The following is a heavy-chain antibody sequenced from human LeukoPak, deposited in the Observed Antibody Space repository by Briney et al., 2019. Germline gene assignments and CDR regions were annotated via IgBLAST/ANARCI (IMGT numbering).Heavy chain of an antibody. J-gene: IGHJ4*02. CDR2: IYTSGST. Sequence: SETLSLTCTVSGGSISSGSYYWSWIRQPAGTGLEWIGRIYTSGSTNYNPSLKSRVTISVDTSKNQFSLKLSSMTAADTAVYYCARLKKGFTFDYWGQGTLVTVSS. CDR3: ARLKKGFTFDY. CDR1: GGSISSGSYY. V-gene: IGHV4-61*02.